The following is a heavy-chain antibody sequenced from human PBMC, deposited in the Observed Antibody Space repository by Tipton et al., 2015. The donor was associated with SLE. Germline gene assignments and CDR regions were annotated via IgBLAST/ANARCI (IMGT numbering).Heavy chain of an antibody. CDR2: IKQDGSEK. D-gene: IGHD2-2*01. V-gene: IGHV3-7*01. CDR1: GFTFSSYW. CDR3: ARDYLSAMFDY. Sequence: SLRLSCAASGFTFSSYWMSWVRQAPGKGPEWVANIKQDGSEKYYVDSVKGRFTISRDNAKNSLYLQMNSLRAEDTAVYYCARDYLSAMFDYWGQGTLVTVSS. J-gene: IGHJ4*02.